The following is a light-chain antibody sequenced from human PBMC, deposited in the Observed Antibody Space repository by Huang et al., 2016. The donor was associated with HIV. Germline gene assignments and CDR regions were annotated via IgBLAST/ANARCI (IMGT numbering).Light chain of an antibody. V-gene: IGKV3-11*01. Sequence: EIVLTQSPDTLSLSPGERATLSCRASQRVGNYLAWYQQKPGQAPRLLIHDASRRDTDIPARFSGSGSGTDFTLTISSLEPEDFAVYYCQESSNWPGFTFGPGTKVDIK. CDR2: DAS. J-gene: IGKJ3*01. CDR1: QRVGNY. CDR3: QESSNWPGFT.